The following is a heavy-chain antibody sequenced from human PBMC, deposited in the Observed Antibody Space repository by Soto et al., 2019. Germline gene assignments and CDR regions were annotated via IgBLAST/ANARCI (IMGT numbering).Heavy chain of an antibody. V-gene: IGHV3-23*01. Sequence: PGRSLRLSCAASGFTFSSYAMTWGRQAPGKGLEWVSAISGGGNSIYYADSVKGRFTISRDQSKNTLYLEMHSVRGEDTAVYFCAKERDNRANQYYFDYWGQGTLVTVSS. CDR1: GFTFSSYA. CDR2: ISGGGNSI. CDR3: AKERDNRANQYYFDY. J-gene: IGHJ4*02.